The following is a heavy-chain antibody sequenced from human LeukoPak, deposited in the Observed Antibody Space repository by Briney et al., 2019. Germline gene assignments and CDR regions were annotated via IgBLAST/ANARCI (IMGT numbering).Heavy chain of an antibody. CDR3: AKGTTIQLWLLDSFDY. D-gene: IGHD5-18*01. J-gene: IGHJ4*02. V-gene: IGHV3-9*01. Sequence: PGGSLRLSCAASGITFDDYAMHWVRQAPGKGLEWVSGISWNSGSIGSADSVKGRFTISRDNAKNSVYLQMNSLRAEDTALYYCAKGTTIQLWLLDSFDYWGQGTLVTVSS. CDR1: GITFDDYA. CDR2: ISWNSGSI.